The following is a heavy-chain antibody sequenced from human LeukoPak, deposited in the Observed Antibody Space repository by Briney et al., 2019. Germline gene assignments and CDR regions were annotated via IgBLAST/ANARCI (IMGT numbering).Heavy chain of an antibody. CDR3: ARGLRWSNLDY. J-gene: IGHJ4*02. Sequence: GGSLRLSRAASGFTFTNYWMHWVRQAPGKGLVWVSRVDTDGTTTTYADSVKGRFTISRDNAKNTLYLQMNSLRAEDTAVYYCARGLRWSNLDYWGQGTLVTVSS. D-gene: IGHD4-23*01. V-gene: IGHV3-74*01. CDR1: GFTFTNYW. CDR2: VDTDGTTT.